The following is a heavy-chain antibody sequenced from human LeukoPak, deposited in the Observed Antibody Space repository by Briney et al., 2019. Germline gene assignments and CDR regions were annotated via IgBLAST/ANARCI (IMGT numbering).Heavy chain of an antibody. CDR1: GYTFTSYG. D-gene: IGHD3-3*01. V-gene: IGHV1-18*01. Sequence: ASVKVSCKASGYTFTSYGIRWVRQAPGQGLEWMGWISAYNGNTNYAQKLQGRVTMTTDTSTGTAYMELRSLRSDDTAVYYCARGASITIFGVVTNYNWFDPWGQGTLVTVSS. J-gene: IGHJ5*02. CDR3: ARGASITIFGVVTNYNWFDP. CDR2: ISAYNGNT.